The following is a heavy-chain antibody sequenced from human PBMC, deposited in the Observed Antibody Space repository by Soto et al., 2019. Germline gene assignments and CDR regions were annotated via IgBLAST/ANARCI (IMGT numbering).Heavy chain of an antibody. J-gene: IGHJ6*02. CDR2: IYDIGIRGYTPST. D-gene: IGHD3-16*02. V-gene: IGHV4-59*01. CDR3: ARGEDSFFYYGLDV. CDR1: GGSITSSY. Sequence: SETLSLTCTVSGGSITSSYWSWIRRPPGKGLEWIAYIYDIGIRGYTPSTSYNPSLKRRNTMSVDASKGQVSLKLTSVTAADTAVYYCARGEDSFFYYGLDVWGQGITVTVSS.